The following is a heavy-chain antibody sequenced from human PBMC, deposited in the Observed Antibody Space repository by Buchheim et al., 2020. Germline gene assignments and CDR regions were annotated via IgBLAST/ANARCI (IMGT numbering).Heavy chain of an antibody. V-gene: IGHV3-23*01. CDR3: ARSHTETSGFFYFFDY. CDR1: AFTFSGYA. J-gene: IGHJ4*02. Sequence: EVQLLESGGGLVQPGGSLRLSCAASAFTFSGYAMNWVRQAPGKGLECVSGISVSGGSTYYADSVKGRFTISTANSKKTLYLQMNSLRAEDTAIYYCARSHTETSGFFYFFDYWGQGTL. CDR2: ISVSGGST. D-gene: IGHD3-22*01.